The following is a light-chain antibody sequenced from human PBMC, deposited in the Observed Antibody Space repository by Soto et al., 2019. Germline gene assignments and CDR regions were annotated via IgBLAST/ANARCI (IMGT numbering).Light chain of an antibody. J-gene: IGLJ2*01. CDR1: SSNIGNNY. CDR3: ATWDRSLSVGV. Sequence: QSVLTQPPSVSAAPGQTVTISCYGSSSNIGNNYVFWYQQLPGTAPKLLIYDNDKRPSGIPDRFAGSKSGTSATLGITGLQTGDEADYYCATWDRSLSVGVFGGGTQLTVL. V-gene: IGLV1-51*01. CDR2: DND.